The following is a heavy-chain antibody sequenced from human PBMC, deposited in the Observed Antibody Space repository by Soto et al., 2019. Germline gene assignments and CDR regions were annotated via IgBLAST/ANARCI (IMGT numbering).Heavy chain of an antibody. V-gene: IGHV1-8*01. CDR2: MNAKSGDT. Sequence: QAHLEQSGAELKRPGASVKVSCKASGYTFSDFDINWLRQASGQGPEWMGWMNAKSGDTFFAQRFQGKFNMTWDTSLSTAYMEVGSLTSDDTAIFYCARGNPFNYAGFDVWGQGTTVAVSS. D-gene: IGHD3-16*01. CDR1: GYTFSDFD. J-gene: IGHJ6*02. CDR3: ARGNPFNYAGFDV.